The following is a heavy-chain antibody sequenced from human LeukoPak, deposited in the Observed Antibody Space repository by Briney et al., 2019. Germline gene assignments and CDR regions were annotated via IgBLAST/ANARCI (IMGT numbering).Heavy chain of an antibody. D-gene: IGHD2-2*01. CDR1: GFTFGSYG. CDR3: ARDTKYAFDN. J-gene: IGHJ4*02. CDR2: IWYDGSNK. V-gene: IGHV3-33*01. Sequence: GGSLRLSCAASGFTFGSYGMHWVRQAPGKGLEWVAVIWYDGSNKYYADSVKGRFTISRDNSKNTLYLQMNSLRVEDTAVYYCARDTKYAFDNWGQGTLVTVSS.